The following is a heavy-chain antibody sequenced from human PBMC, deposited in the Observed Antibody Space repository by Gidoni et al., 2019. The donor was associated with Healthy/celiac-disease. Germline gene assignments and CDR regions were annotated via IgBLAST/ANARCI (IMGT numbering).Heavy chain of an antibody. D-gene: IGHD2-8*01. CDR1: GFTFSSYG. V-gene: IGHV3-33*01. CDR2: IWYDGSNK. J-gene: IGHJ6*02. CDR3: ARDVWIRYGMDV. Sequence: QVQLVESGGGVVQPGRSLRLSCAASGFTFSSYGMHWVRQAPGKGLEWVAVIWYDGSNKYYADSVKGRFTISRDNSKNTLYLQMNSLRAEDTAVYYCARDVWIRYGMDVWGQGTTVTVSS.